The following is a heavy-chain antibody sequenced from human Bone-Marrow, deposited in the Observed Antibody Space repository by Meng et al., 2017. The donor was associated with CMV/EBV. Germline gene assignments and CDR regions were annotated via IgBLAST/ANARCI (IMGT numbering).Heavy chain of an antibody. J-gene: IGHJ6*02. D-gene: IGHD3-9*01. CDR1: GGTFSSYA. V-gene: IGHV1-69*10. CDR2: IIPILGKA. CDR3: ARFPLSFDRLATHYYGMDV. Sequence: SVKVSCKASGGTFSSYAISWVRQAPGQGLEWMGGIIPILGKANYAQKFQGRVTITADKSTSTAYMELSSLRSEDTAVYYCARFPLSFDRLATHYYGMDVWGQGTTVTVSS.